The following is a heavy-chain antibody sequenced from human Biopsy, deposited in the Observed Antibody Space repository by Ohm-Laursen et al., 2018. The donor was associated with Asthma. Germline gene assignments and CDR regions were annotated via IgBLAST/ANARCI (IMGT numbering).Heavy chain of an antibody. CDR1: GFTFSNYV. CDR2: ITGSGGFT. J-gene: IGHJ3*02. Sequence: SLRLSCAASGFTFSNYVMSWVRQAPGKGLEWVSSITGSGGFTYYADSVKGRFTISRDKSDNTLYLQMNSLTAEDTAVYYCARAYGGNFFSGAFDIWGQGTMVTVSS. V-gene: IGHV3-23*01. D-gene: IGHD4-23*01. CDR3: ARAYGGNFFSGAFDI.